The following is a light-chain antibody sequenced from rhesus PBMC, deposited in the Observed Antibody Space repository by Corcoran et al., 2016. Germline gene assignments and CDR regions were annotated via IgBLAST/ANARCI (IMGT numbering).Light chain of an antibody. CDR2: GGS. V-gene: IGKV1-44*03. J-gene: IGKJ4*01. Sequence: DIQLTQSPSALSASVGDRVVISCRASQNIYTHLAWYQQTPGKAPNLLIYGGSTLQTGIPSRFSGSGSGSDFTLTITSLQPEDSATYYCQNYYGDPLTVGGGTKVEIK. CDR1: QNIYTH. CDR3: QNYYGDPLT.